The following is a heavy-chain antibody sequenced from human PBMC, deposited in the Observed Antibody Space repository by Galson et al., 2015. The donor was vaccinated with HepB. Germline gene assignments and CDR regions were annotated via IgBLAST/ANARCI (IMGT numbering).Heavy chain of an antibody. V-gene: IGHV6-1*01. Sequence: CAISGDSVSSNSAAWHWIRQSPSRGLEWLGRTYYRSKWYNDYAVSVKSRITINPDTSKNQFSLQLNSVTPEDTAVYYCARGLSDDSSGDDSYYFDYWGQGTLVTVSS. CDR3: ARGLSDDSSGDDSYYFDY. D-gene: IGHD3-22*01. CDR1: GDSVSSNSAA. J-gene: IGHJ4*02. CDR2: TYYRSKWYN.